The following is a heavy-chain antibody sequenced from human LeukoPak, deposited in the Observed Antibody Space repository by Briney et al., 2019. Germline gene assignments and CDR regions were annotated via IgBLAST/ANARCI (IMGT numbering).Heavy chain of an antibody. V-gene: IGHV1-18*01. CDR2: ISAYNGNT. CDR1: GYTFTSYG. Sequence: ASVKVSCKASGYTFTSYGISWVRQAPGQGLEWMGWISAYNGNTNYAQKLQGRVTMTTDTSTSTAYMELRSLRSDDTAVYYCARRYCSSTSCYFAFDPWGQGTLVTVSP. D-gene: IGHD2-2*01. J-gene: IGHJ5*02. CDR3: ARRYCSSTSCYFAFDP.